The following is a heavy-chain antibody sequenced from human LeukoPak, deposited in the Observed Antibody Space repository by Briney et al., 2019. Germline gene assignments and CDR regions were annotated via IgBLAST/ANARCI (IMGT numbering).Heavy chain of an antibody. CDR1: SGFIRTSSYY. CDR2: IYYTGSA. Sequence: SETLSLTCTLSSGFIRTSSYYWGWVRQPPGKGLEWIGSIYYTGSAYYSPSLKSRVTISIDTSKNQFSLRLSSVTAADTAVYYCARHFDYDSGGDPFDIWGQGTMVSVAS. J-gene: IGHJ3*02. V-gene: IGHV4-39*01. D-gene: IGHD3-10*01. CDR3: ARHFDYDSGGDPFDI.